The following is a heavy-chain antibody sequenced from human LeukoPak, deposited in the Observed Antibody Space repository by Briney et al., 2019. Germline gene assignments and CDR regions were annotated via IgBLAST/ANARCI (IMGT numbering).Heavy chain of an antibody. CDR2: LSGSGDST. CDR1: GFAFSSYA. D-gene: IGHD3-22*01. J-gene: IGHJ4*02. V-gene: IGHV3-23*01. Sequence: HTGGSLRLSCAASGFAFSSYAMSWVRQAPGKGLEWVSALSGSGDSTYYADSVKGRFTISRDNSKNTLYLQMNSLRAEDTAVYYCAKDSYDTSGSRFDYWGQGTLVTVSA. CDR3: AKDSYDTSGSRFDY.